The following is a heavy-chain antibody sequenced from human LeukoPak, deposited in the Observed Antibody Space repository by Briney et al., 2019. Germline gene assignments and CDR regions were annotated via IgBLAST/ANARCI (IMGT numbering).Heavy chain of an antibody. CDR1: GFTFDDYG. CDR3: ARDLWLGERELFFFEY. D-gene: IGHD3-16*01. J-gene: IGHJ4*02. Sequence: GGSLRLSCAASGFTFDDYGMSWVRQARGKGLEWVSGINWNGGSTGYADSVKGRFTISRDNAKNSLYLQMNSLRAEDTAVYYCARDLWLGERELFFFEYWGQGALVTVAS. CDR2: INWNGGST. V-gene: IGHV3-20*04.